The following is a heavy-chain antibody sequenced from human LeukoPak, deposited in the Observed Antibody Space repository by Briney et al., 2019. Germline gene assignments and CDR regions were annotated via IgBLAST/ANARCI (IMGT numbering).Heavy chain of an antibody. V-gene: IGHV4-34*01. CDR1: GGSFSGYY. CDR2: INHSGST. J-gene: IGHJ5*02. D-gene: IGHD2-2*02. CDR3: ARGNIVVVPAAILGGWFDP. Sequence: KPSETLSLTCAVYGGSFSGYYWSWIRQPPGKGLEWIGEINHSGSTNYNPSLKSRVTISVDTSKNQFSLKLSSVTAADTAVYYCARGNIVVVPAAILGGWFDPWGQGTLVTVSS.